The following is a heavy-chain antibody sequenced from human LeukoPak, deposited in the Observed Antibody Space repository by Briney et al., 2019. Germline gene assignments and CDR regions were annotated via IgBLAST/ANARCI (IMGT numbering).Heavy chain of an antibody. CDR1: GYTFTDYY. D-gene: IGHD2-2*01. V-gene: IGHV1-2*02. J-gene: IGHJ4*02. CDR3: ARANFLYCSSSTCLFDY. Sequence: GASVKVSCKASGYTFTDYYMHWVRQAPGQGVEWMGWINPNDGDTNYAQMFQGRVTMTRDTSISTAHMEVSRLRSDDTAVYYCARANFLYCSSSTCLFDYWGQGTLVTVSS. CDR2: INPNDGDT.